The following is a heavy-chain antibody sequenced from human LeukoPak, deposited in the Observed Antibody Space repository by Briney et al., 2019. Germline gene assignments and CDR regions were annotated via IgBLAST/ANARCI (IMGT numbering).Heavy chain of an antibody. V-gene: IGHV4-4*09. CDR2: IHTSGST. CDR1: GDSISTYY. Sequence: PSETLSLICTVSGDSISTYYWSWIRQPPGKGLEWIGYIHTSGSTNFNPSLKSRVTISVETSKNQFSLKLISMTAAYTAVYYCARIPPSDAFDIWGQGTMVTVSS. CDR3: ARIPPSDAFDI. D-gene: IGHD2-2*02. J-gene: IGHJ3*02.